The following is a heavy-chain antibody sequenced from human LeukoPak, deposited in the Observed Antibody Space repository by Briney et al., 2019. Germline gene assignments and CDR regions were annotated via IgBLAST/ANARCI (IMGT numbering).Heavy chain of an antibody. CDR1: GFSFSSYW. V-gene: IGHV3-7*01. D-gene: IGHD3-10*01. Sequence: GGSLRLSCAVSGFSFSSYWMSWVRQAPGKGLEWVANIEQDGSEKYYVDSVKGRFTNSRDNAKNSLYLQMNSLRVEDTAVYYCAREALLWFGEPFDYWGQGTLVTVSS. J-gene: IGHJ4*02. CDR3: AREALLWFGEPFDY. CDR2: IEQDGSEK.